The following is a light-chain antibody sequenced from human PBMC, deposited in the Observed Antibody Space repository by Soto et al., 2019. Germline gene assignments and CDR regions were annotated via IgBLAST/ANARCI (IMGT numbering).Light chain of an antibody. Sequence: ELVLTQSPATLSLSPGERAKLSCRASQSVSSSLAWYQPKPGQAPRLLIYDASTRATGIPARFSGSGSGTDFTLTIRSLEPEDFAVYYCQQRSNWTFGQGTKVDIK. CDR2: DAS. CDR1: QSVSSS. J-gene: IGKJ1*01. CDR3: QQRSNWT. V-gene: IGKV3-11*01.